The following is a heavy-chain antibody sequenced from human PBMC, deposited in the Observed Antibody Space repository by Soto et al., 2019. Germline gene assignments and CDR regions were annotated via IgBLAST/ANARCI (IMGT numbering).Heavy chain of an antibody. CDR1: GYTFTDYY. J-gene: IGHJ5*02. CDR2: SNPNSGGT. Sequence: ASVKVSCKASGYTFTDYYVHWVRQAPGQGLEWMGWSNPNSGGTNDAQNFQGRVTMTRDTSISTSYMELSRLRFDDTAVYYCALSMIVIPEIALCIDPWGQGALVTVSS. V-gene: IGHV1-2*02. CDR3: ALSMIVIPEIALCIDP. D-gene: IGHD3-22*01.